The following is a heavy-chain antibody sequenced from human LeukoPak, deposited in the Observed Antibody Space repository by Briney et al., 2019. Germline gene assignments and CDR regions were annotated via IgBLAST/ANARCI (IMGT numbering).Heavy chain of an antibody. V-gene: IGHV4-38-2*02. D-gene: IGHD2-15*01. CDR2: IYHSGST. CDR1: GGSISSYY. Sequence: SETLSLTCSVSGGSISSYYWGWIRQPPGKGLEWIGSIYHSGSTYYNPSLKTRVNISVVTSKNQFSLTLSSVTAADTAVYYCARHPRYCSGGSCYWDYYYMDVWGKGTTVTVSS. J-gene: IGHJ6*03. CDR3: ARHPRYCSGGSCYWDYYYMDV.